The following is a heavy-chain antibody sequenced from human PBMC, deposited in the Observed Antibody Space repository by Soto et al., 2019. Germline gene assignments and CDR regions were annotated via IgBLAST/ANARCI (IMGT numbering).Heavy chain of an antibody. CDR3: ARGHGYSGSYPDY. CDR2: IKQDGSEK. Sequence: LRLSCAASGFTFSSYWMSWVRQAPGKGLEWVANIKQDGSEKYYVDSVKGRFTISRDNAKNSLYLQMNSLRAEDTAVYYCARGHGYSGSYPDYWGQGTLVTVSS. V-gene: IGHV3-7*03. J-gene: IGHJ4*02. D-gene: IGHD1-26*01. CDR1: GFTFSSYW.